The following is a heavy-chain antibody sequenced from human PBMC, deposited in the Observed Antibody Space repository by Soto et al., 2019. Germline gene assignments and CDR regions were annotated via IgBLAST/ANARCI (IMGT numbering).Heavy chain of an antibody. CDR2: IYHTGRA. CDR1: DDSITRCPL. CDR3: VRDAGYGTLDY. J-gene: IGHJ4*02. Sequence: PSETRSLTCTVSDDSITRCPLTWLRQPPGKGLEWIGYIYHTGRAFYNSSLKRRVSMSVDNSKNQISLNLRSVTAADTSIYNCVRDAGYGTLDYWGQGTLVTVS. V-gene: IGHV4-30-2*01. D-gene: IGHD5-18*01.